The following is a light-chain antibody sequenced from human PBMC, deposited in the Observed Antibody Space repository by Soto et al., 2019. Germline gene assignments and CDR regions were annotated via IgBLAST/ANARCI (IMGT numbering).Light chain of an antibody. V-gene: IGKV1-5*01. J-gene: IGKJ1*01. CDR1: QNIRTW. CDR2: DAS. Sequence: DIQMTQSPSTLSASVGDRVTITCQASQNIRTWLAWYQQKPGKAPKLLIYDASSLKSGVPSRFSGGGSGTEFTLTISSLQPDDFTTYYCQQYNTNPWTFGQGTKVDIK. CDR3: QQYNTNPWT.